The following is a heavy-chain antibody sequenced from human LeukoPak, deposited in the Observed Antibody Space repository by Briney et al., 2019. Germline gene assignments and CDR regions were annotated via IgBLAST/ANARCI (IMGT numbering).Heavy chain of an antibody. J-gene: IGHJ4*02. CDR3: ARDSQQLGFFDY. V-gene: IGHV4-61*08. CDR1: GGSISSGDYY. CDR2: IYYSGST. Sequence: KPSETLSLTCTVSGGSISSGDYYWSWIRQPPGKGLEWIGYIYYSGSTYYNPSLKSRVTMSVDTSKNQFSLKLSSVTAADTAVYYCARDSQQLGFFDYWGQGTLVTVSS. D-gene: IGHD6-13*01.